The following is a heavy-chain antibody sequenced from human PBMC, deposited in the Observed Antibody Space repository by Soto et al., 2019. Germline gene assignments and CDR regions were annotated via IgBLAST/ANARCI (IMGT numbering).Heavy chain of an antibody. J-gene: IGHJ6*02. V-gene: IGHV3-49*03. CDR2: IRSKAYGGTT. CDR1: GFTFGDYA. CDR3: TRDHCGGDCYSPYYYYYYGMDV. D-gene: IGHD2-21*02. Sequence: GGSLRLSCTASGFTFGDYAMSWFRQAPGKGLEWVGFIRSKAYGGTTEYAASVKGRFTISRDDSKSIAYLQMNSLKTEDTAVYYCTRDHCGGDCYSPYYYYYYGMDVWGQGTTVTVSS.